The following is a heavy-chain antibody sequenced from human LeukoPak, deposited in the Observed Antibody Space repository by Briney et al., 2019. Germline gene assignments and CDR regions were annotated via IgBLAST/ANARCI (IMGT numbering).Heavy chain of an antibody. Sequence: GGSLRLSCAASGFTFSIYEMIWVRQAPGKGLEWVSYISSIGTTIYYADSVKGRSTISRNNAKNSLYLQMNSLRAEDTAVYYCARGERGDYWGQGTLVTVSS. J-gene: IGHJ4*02. V-gene: IGHV3-48*03. CDR1: GFTFSIYE. CDR2: ISSIGTTI. D-gene: IGHD1-26*01. CDR3: ARGERGDY.